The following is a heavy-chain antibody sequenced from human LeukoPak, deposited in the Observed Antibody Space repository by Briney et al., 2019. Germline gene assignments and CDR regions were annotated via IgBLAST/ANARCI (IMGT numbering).Heavy chain of an antibody. D-gene: IGHD2-15*01. J-gene: IGHJ4*02. V-gene: IGHV4-61*01. CDR1: GARLTNPTYF. Sequence: SETLSLTCSVSGARLTNPTYFQWSWFRLPPGKGLEFIGKIFASGTAALTPSLKSRVTMSLDTSKNEFSLRLTSVTAEDSAVYYCARFKSGGFYYFDSWGQGTLVTVSS. CDR3: ARFKSGGFYYFDS. CDR2: IFASGTA.